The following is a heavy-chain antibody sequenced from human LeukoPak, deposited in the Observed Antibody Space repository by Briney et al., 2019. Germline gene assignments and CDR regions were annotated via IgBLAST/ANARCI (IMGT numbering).Heavy chain of an antibody. J-gene: IGHJ6*04. CDR2: IRSSGSTI. Sequence: PGGSLRLSCAASGFTFSSYEMNWVRQAPGKGLEWVSYIRSSGSTIYYADSVKGRFTISRDNAKNSLYLQMNSLRAEDTAVYYCARGQYSSGWYEEDDYYYGMDVWGKGTTVTVSS. CDR1: GFTFSSYE. V-gene: IGHV3-48*03. CDR3: ARGQYSSGWYEEDDYYYGMDV. D-gene: IGHD6-19*01.